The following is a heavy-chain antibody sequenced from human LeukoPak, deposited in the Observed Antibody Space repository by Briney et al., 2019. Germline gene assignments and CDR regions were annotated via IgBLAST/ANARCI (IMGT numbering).Heavy chain of an antibody. V-gene: IGHV4-59*01. CDR2: IYYSGST. D-gene: IGHD3-10*01. Sequence: SETLSLTCTVSGGSISSYYWSWIRQPPGKGLEWIGYIYYSGSTNYNLSLKSRVTISVDTSKNQFSLKLSSVTAADTAVYYCARGGGSGSYYGGDAFDIWGQGTMVTVSS. CDR3: ARGGGSGSYYGGDAFDI. CDR1: GGSISSYY. J-gene: IGHJ3*02.